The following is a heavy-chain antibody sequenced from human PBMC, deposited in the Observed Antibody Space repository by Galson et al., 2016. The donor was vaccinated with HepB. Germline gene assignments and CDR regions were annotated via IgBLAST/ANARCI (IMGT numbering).Heavy chain of an antibody. D-gene: IGHD3-22*01. Sequence: SVKVSCKASGGTFRDYPINWVRQAPGQGLEWMGGIIPIFPRPNYAQKFQGRLTITADESTSTVYMELRSLRSEDAAVYFCARSVMTSLSTPPDPLDYWGRGTLVTVSS. CDR3: ARSVMTSLSTPPDPLDY. CDR1: GGTFRDYP. CDR2: IIPIFPRP. V-gene: IGHV1-69*13. J-gene: IGHJ4*02.